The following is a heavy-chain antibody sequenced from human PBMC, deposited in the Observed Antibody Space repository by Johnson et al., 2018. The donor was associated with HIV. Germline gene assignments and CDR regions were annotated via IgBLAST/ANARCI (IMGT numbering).Heavy chain of an antibody. V-gene: IGHV3-30*04. Sequence: VQLVESGGGVVQPGRSLRLSCAASGFTFSSYPMHWVRQAPGKGLEWVAIISYDGSNQYYADSVKGRFTISRDNSKNTMYLQMNSLRAEDTAVYFCARDRGSGLRMGREGDAFDIWGQGTMVTVSS. J-gene: IGHJ3*02. CDR3: ARDRGSGLRMGREGDAFDI. D-gene: IGHD1-26*01. CDR2: ISYDGSNQ. CDR1: GFTFSSYP.